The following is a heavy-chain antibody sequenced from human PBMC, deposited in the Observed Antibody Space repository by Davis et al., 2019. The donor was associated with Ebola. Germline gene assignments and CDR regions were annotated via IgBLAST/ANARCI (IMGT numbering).Heavy chain of an antibody. J-gene: IGHJ6*04. Sequence: SLKISCVVSLFPFADYAMHWVRQAPGKGLEWVSGISWNSDNRAYADSVKGRFTISRDNAKNSLYLRMTSLRAEDTAMYYCVKDYYSTYFYAMDVWGEGTTVTVSS. CDR2: ISWNSDNR. V-gene: IGHV3-9*01. CDR1: LFPFADYA. D-gene: IGHD4-11*01. CDR3: VKDYYSTYFYAMDV.